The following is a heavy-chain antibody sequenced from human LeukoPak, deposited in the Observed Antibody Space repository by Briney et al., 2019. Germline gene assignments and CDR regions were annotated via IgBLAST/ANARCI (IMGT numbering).Heavy chain of an antibody. CDR2: TRDKANSYTT. CDR3: ALHYSGSYYYGMDV. J-gene: IGHJ6*02. V-gene: IGHV3-72*01. D-gene: IGHD1-26*01. Sequence: GGSLRLSCAASGFTISDYYMDWVRQASGKGLEWVGRTRDKANSYTTEYAASVKGRFTISRDDSKNSLYLQMNSLKTEDTAVYYCALHYSGSYYYGMDVWGQGTTVTVSS. CDR1: GFTISDYY.